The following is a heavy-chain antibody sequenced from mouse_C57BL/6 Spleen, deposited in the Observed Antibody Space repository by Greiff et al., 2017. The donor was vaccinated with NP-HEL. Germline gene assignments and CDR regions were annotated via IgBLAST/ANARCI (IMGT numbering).Heavy chain of an antibody. CDR2: ISYDGSN. J-gene: IGHJ3*01. CDR1: GYSITSGYY. D-gene: IGHD2-2*01. Sequence: VQLKESGPGLVKPSQSLSLTCSVTGYSITSGYYWNWIRQFPGNKLEWMGYISYDGSNNYNPSLKNRISITRDTSKNQFFLKLNSVTTEDTATYYCAREVTGAWFAYWGQGTLVTVSA. CDR3: AREVTGAWFAY. V-gene: IGHV3-6*01.